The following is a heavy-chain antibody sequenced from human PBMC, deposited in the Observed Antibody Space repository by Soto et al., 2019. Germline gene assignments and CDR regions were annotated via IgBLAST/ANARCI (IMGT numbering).Heavy chain of an antibody. CDR2: ISTYNGDT. Sequence: QVQLVQSGPEVRKPGASVKVSCEASGYTFTTSGISWVRQVPGQGLEWMGWISTYNGDTNSAQNFQGRVLMTADTSTGTAYMELMSLKSDDTAVYYCARQGXXPYYYYGLDVWGQGTIVTVSS. CDR1: GYTFTTSG. CDR3: ARQGXXPYYYYGLDV. J-gene: IGHJ6*02. V-gene: IGHV1-18*01.